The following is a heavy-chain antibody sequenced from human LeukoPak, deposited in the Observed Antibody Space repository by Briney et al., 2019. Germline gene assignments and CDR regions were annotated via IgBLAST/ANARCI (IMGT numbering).Heavy chain of an antibody. V-gene: IGHV1-2*02. J-gene: IGHJ4*02. CDR3: ARVGRDYDFWSGYCSY. CDR2: INPNSGGT. CDR1: GYTFTGYY. Sequence: ASVKVSCKXSGYTFTGYYMHWVRQAPGQGLEWMGWINPNSGGTNYAQKFQGRVTMTRDTSISTAYMELSRLRSDDTAVYYCARVGRDYDFWSGYCSYWGQGTLVTVSS. D-gene: IGHD3-3*01.